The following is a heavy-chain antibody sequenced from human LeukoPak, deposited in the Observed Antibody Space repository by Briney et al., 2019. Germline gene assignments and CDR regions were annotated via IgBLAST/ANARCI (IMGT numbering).Heavy chain of an antibody. V-gene: IGHV1-69*13. CDR1: GGTFSSYT. Sequence: SVKVSCKASGGTFSSYTISWVRQPPAQGMEWMGGIIPIFGTANYAQKFQGRVTITADESTSTAYMELSSLRSEDTAVYYCARGGYSSPPFDYWGQGTLVTVSS. CDR2: IIPIFGTA. J-gene: IGHJ4*02. CDR3: ARGGYSSPPFDY. D-gene: IGHD6-13*01.